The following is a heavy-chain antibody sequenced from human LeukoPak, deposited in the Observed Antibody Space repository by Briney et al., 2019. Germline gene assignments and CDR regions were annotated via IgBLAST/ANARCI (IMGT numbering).Heavy chain of an antibody. D-gene: IGHD3-16*01. Sequence: GESLRLSCAASGFTFRNYWMSWVRQAPGRGLDWVATIKLDGILKHYVDSVKGRFTISRDNAANSLYLHMDNLRVEDTAVYYCARLGGETTRFDLWGQGALVTVSS. J-gene: IGHJ5*02. CDR1: GFTFRNYW. CDR2: IKLDGILK. V-gene: IGHV3-7*01. CDR3: ARLGGETTRFDL.